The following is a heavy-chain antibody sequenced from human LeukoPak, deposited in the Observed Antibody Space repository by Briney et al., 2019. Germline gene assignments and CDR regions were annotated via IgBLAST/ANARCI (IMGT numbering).Heavy chain of an antibody. J-gene: IGHJ4*02. CDR1: GGSISSYY. V-gene: IGHV4-59*01. CDR2: IYYSGST. Sequence: PSETLSLTCTVSGGSISSYYWSWIRQPPGKGLEWIGYIYYSGSTNYNPSLKSRVTISVDTSKNQFSLKLSSVTAADTAVYYCARDREEVPFDYWGQGTLVTVSS. CDR3: ARDREEVPFDY.